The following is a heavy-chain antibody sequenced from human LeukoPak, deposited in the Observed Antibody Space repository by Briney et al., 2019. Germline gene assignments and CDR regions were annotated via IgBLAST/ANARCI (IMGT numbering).Heavy chain of an antibody. J-gene: IGHJ3*02. CDR2: ISSSSSYT. CDR1: GGSISSSSYY. Sequence: LSLTCTVSGGSISSSSYYWGWIRQAPGKGLEWVSYISSSSSYTNYADSVKGRFTISRDNAKNSLYLQMNSLRAEDTAVYYCARSMFLLKTKLEPVGYDAFDIWGQGTMVTVSS. D-gene: IGHD1-1*01. V-gene: IGHV3-11*03. CDR3: ARSMFLLKTKLEPVGYDAFDI.